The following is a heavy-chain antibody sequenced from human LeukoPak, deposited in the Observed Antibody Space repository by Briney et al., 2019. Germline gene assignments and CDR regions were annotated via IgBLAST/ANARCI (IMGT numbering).Heavy chain of an antibody. V-gene: IGHV5-51*01. D-gene: IGHD2-21*02. CDR1: GYNFSSYW. CDR2: IYPGDYET. J-gene: IGHJ4*02. CDR3: AIPPGYCGNDCSFDH. Sequence: GESLKISCEGSGYNFSSYWIGWVRQMPGKGLEWMGIIYPGDYETRYSPSFQGLVTISVDKSISTAYLQWSSLKASDTAMYYCAIPPGYCGNDCSFDHWGQGTLVTVSS.